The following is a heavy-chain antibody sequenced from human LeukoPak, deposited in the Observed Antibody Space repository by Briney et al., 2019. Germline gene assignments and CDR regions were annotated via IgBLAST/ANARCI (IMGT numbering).Heavy chain of an antibody. Sequence: GGSLRLSCAASGFTFSSYAMIWVRQAPGKGLEWVSAISGSGGSTYYADSVKGRFTISRDNSKNTLYPQMNSLRAEDTAVYYCAKAPLYGFFDYWGQGTLVTVSS. CDR2: ISGSGGST. V-gene: IGHV3-23*01. J-gene: IGHJ4*02. CDR3: AKAPLYGFFDY. CDR1: GFTFSSYA. D-gene: IGHD3-10*01.